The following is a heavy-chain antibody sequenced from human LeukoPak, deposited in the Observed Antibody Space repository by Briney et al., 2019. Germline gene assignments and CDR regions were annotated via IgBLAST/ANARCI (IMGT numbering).Heavy chain of an antibody. Sequence: ASVKVSCKASGGTFSSYAISWVRQAPGQGLEWMGGIIPIFGTANYAQKFQGRVTITADESTSTAYMELSSLRSEDTAVYYCARTYYDILTGYSRGPADAFDIWGQGTMVTVSS. CDR1: GGTFSSYA. J-gene: IGHJ3*02. D-gene: IGHD3-9*01. CDR2: IIPIFGTA. V-gene: IGHV1-69*13. CDR3: ARTYYDILTGYSRGPADAFDI.